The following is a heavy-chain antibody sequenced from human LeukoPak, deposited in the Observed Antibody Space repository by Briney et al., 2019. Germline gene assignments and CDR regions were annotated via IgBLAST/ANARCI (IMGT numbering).Heavy chain of an antibody. CDR3: ARKTPDWGRFDC. D-gene: IGHD7-27*01. CDR2: INSDGST. Sequence: GASLRLSCAAAGFTFSSHWMHWVHQAPGKGLLLVSRINSDGSTSYADSVKGRFTISRDNAKNTRYLQMNSLRAEDTAVYYCARKTPDWGRFDCWGQGTLVTVSS. J-gene: IGHJ4*02. V-gene: IGHV3-74*01. CDR1: GFTFSSHW.